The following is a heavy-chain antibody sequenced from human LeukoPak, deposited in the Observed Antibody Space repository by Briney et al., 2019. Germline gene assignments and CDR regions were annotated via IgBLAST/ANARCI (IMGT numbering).Heavy chain of an antibody. CDR1: GFTFTTYG. V-gene: IGHV3-23*01. Sequence: GTLRLSCSASGFTFTTYGMNWVRQAPGKGLEWVSGIGGSGTRTYYADSVKGRFTISRDNSKNTLYLQMNSLRAEDTAVYYCARRAGGYSHPYDYWGQGILVTVSS. J-gene: IGHJ4*02. CDR3: ARRAGGYSHPYDY. D-gene: IGHD4-23*01. CDR2: IGGSGTRT.